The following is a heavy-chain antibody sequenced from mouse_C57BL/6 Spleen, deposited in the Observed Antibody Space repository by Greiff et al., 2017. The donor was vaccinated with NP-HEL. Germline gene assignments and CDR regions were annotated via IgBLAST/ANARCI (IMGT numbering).Heavy chain of an antibody. D-gene: IGHD2-4*01. J-gene: IGHJ4*01. Sequence: QVHVKQPGTELVKPGASVKLSCKASGYTFTSYWMHWVKQRPGQGLEWIGNINPSNGGTNYNEKFKSKATLTVDKSSSTAYMQLSSLTSEDSAVYYCARWTGDYDDAMDYWGQGTSVTVSS. CDR1: GYTFTSYW. CDR2: INPSNGGT. V-gene: IGHV1-53*01. CDR3: ARWTGDYDDAMDY.